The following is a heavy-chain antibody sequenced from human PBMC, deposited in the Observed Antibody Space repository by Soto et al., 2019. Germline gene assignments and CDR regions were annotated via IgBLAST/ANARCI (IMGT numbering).Heavy chain of an antibody. D-gene: IGHD2-2*01. CDR2: IYYSGST. CDR3: ARRVQVVPAAKTEDDAFDI. Sequence: SETLSLTCTVSGGSISSGGYYWSWIRQHPGKGLEWIGYIYYSGSTYYNPSLKSRVTISVDTSKNQFSLKLSSVTAADTAVYYCARRVQVVPAAKTEDDAFDIWGQGTMVTVSS. CDR1: GGSISSGGYY. V-gene: IGHV4-31*03. J-gene: IGHJ3*02.